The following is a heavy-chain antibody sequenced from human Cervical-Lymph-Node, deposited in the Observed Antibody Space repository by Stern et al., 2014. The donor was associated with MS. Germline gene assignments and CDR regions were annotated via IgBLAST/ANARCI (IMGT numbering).Heavy chain of an antibody. J-gene: IGHJ4*02. D-gene: IGHD6-13*01. CDR3: ASAYSSSHYYFDY. Sequence: VQLVESGGGVVQPGRSLRLSYAASGFSFSRYAMHWVRQAPGKGLEWVALIWYDGSNPYYADSVTGRFTISRDNFKNTLYLQMNSLRAEDTAVYYCASAYSSSHYYFDYWGQGTLVTVSS. CDR2: IWYDGSNP. CDR1: GFSFSRYA. V-gene: IGHV3-33*01.